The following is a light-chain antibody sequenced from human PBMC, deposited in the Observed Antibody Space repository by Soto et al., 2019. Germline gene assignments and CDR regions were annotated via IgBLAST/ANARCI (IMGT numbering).Light chain of an antibody. CDR3: QQYDTSPWT. CDR2: GAS. V-gene: IGKV3-20*01. Sequence: GFTQSPCTLSLSAGERATLSCRASQSVSSNYLAWYQQKPGQSPRLLIYGASNRASGISDRFSGSGSGTDFTLTIYRLEPEDFAVYYCQQYDTSPWTFGQGTKVDIK. J-gene: IGKJ1*01. CDR1: QSVSSNY.